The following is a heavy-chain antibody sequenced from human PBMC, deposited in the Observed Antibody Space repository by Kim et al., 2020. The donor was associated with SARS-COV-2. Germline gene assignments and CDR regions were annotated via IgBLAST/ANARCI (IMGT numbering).Heavy chain of an antibody. Sequence: SETLSLTCAVYGGSFSGYYWSWIRQPPGKGLEWIGEINHSGGTNYNPSLKSRVTISVYTSKNQFSLKLSSVTAADTAVYYCAKYSSSRRTPNWFDPWGQGTLVTVSS. V-gene: IGHV4-34*01. CDR1: GGSFSGYY. J-gene: IGHJ5*02. CDR2: INHSGGT. CDR3: AKYSSSRRTPNWFDP. D-gene: IGHD6-13*01.